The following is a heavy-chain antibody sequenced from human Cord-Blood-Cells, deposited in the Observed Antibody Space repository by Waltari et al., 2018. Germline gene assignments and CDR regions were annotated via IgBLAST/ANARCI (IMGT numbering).Heavy chain of an antibody. D-gene: IGHD7-27*01. J-gene: IGHJ3*02. V-gene: IGHV1-2*02. CDR2: INPNSGGT. CDR3: ARDPSLGIGAFDI. CDR1: GYAFTGYY. Sequence: QVQLVQSGAEVKKPEASVKVSCKASGYAFTGYYIPWVRQAPGQGLEWMGWINPNSGGTNYAQKFQGRVTMTRDTSISTAYMELSRLRSDDTAVYYCARDPSLGIGAFDIWGQGTMVTVSS.